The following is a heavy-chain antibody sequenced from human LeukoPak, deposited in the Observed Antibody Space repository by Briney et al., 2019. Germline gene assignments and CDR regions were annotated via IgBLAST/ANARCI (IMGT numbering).Heavy chain of an antibody. J-gene: IGHJ4*02. CDR3: ARDPHYGEGHFDY. Sequence: SETLSLTCTVSGGSISSYYWSWIRQPPGKGLEWIGYIYYSGSTNYNPSLKSRVTISVDTSKNQFSLKLSSVTAADTAVYYCARDPHYGEGHFDYWGQGTLVTVSS. CDR1: GGSISSYY. CDR2: IYYSGST. V-gene: IGHV4-59*01. D-gene: IGHD4-17*01.